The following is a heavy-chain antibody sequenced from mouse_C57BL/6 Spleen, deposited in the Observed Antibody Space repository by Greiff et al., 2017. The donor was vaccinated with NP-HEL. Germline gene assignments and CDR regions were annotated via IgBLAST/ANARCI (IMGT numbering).Heavy chain of an antibody. CDR2: ISSGSSTI. CDR1: GFTFSDYG. J-gene: IGHJ2*01. V-gene: IGHV5-17*01. CDR3: ARYDYDLDYFDY. D-gene: IGHD2-4*01. Sequence: EVQVVESGGGLVKPGGSLKLSCAASGFTFSDYGMHWVRQAPEKGLEWVAYISSGSSTIYYADTVKGRFTISRDNAKNTLFLQMTSLRSEDTAMYYCARYDYDLDYFDYWGQGTTLTVSS.